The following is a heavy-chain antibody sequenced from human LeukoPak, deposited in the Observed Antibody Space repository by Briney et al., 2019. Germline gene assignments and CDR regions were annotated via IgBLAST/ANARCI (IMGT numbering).Heavy chain of an antibody. J-gene: IGHJ4*02. CDR2: ISPSADIT. Sequence: GGSLRLSCAASGFTFSSHGMNWVRQAPGKGLEWISGISPSADITYYADSVKGRFAISRDNSENTVYLHMSSLRAGDTAVYFCAKDDAWLQFNDWGQGTLVTVSS. D-gene: IGHD5-24*01. CDR3: AKDDAWLQFND. V-gene: IGHV3-23*01. CDR1: GFTFSSHG.